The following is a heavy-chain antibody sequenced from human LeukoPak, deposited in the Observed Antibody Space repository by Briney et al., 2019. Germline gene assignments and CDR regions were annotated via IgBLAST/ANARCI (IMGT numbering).Heavy chain of an antibody. CDR3: ARVSSSWYQDWYFDL. Sequence: PSETLSLTCTVSGVSISSYYWSWIRQPAGKGLEWIGRIYTSESPTYNPSLKSRVTMSLDTSKNQFSLKLSSVTAADTAVYYCARVSSSWYQDWYFDLWGRGTLVTVSS. CDR2: IYTSESP. CDR1: GVSISSYY. D-gene: IGHD6-13*01. V-gene: IGHV4-4*07. J-gene: IGHJ2*01.